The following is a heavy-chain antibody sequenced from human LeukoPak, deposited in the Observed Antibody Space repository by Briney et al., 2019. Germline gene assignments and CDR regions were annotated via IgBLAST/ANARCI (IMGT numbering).Heavy chain of an antibody. D-gene: IGHD6-19*01. Sequence: ASVKVSCKASGYTFTSYAMHWVRQAPGQRLEWMGWINAGNGNTKYSQKFQGRVTITRDTSASTAYMKLSSLRSEDTAVYYCAREGSGWYCDYWGQGTLVTVSS. V-gene: IGHV1-3*01. J-gene: IGHJ4*02. CDR3: AREGSGWYCDY. CDR2: INAGNGNT. CDR1: GYTFTSYA.